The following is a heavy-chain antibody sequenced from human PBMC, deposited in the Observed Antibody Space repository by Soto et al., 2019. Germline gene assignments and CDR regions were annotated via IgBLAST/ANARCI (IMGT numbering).Heavy chain of an antibody. CDR1: GYTFTSYG. J-gene: IGHJ4*02. V-gene: IGHV1-18*01. CDR2: ISAYNGNT. Sequence: ASVKVSCKASGYTFTSYGISWVRQAPGQGLEWMGWISAYNGNTNYAQKLQGRVTMTTDTSTSTAYMELRSLRSDDTAVYYCARDRGIAAAATGEDYWGQGTLVTVSA. CDR3: ARDRGIAAAATGEDY. D-gene: IGHD6-13*01.